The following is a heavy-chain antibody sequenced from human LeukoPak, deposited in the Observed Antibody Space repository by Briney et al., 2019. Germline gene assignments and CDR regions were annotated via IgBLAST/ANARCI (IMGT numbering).Heavy chain of an antibody. D-gene: IGHD4-17*01. J-gene: IGHJ6*02. CDR2: ISSSSSTI. V-gene: IGHV3-11*04. Sequence: GGSLRLSCAASGFTFSDYYMSWIRQAPGKGLEWVSYISSSSSTIYYADSVKGRFTISRDNAKNSLYLQMNSLRAEDTAVYYCARDLPYGDYFPYGMDVWGQGTTVTVSS. CDR1: GFTFSDYY. CDR3: ARDLPYGDYFPYGMDV.